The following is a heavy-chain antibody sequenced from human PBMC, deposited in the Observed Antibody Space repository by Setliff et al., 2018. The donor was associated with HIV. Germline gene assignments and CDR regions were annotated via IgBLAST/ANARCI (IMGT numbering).Heavy chain of an antibody. V-gene: IGHV3-7*01. J-gene: IGHJ5*02. Sequence: GGSLRLSCAASGLTFSRYWMSWVRQTPGKGLEWLANIKEDGSEKNYVDFVKGRFTISRDNAKNSLYLQMNNLTVEDTATYYCASRGDSSGSWGQGTLVTVSS. D-gene: IGHD3-22*01. CDR1: GLTFSRYW. CDR3: ASRGDSSGS. CDR2: IKEDGSEK.